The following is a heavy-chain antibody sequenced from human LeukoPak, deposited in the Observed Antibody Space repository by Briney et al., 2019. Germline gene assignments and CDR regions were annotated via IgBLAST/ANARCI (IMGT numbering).Heavy chain of an antibody. Sequence: ASVKVSFKASGYTLTSYDFNWVRQATGQRPEWMGWMSPNSGDTGYAQKFQDRVTMTRNTSISTAYMELSSLRSDDTAVYYCARGPPNWGYDYWGPGTLVTVSS. J-gene: IGHJ4*02. CDR3: ARGPPNWGYDY. D-gene: IGHD7-27*01. CDR2: MSPNSGDT. V-gene: IGHV1-8*01. CDR1: GYTLTSYD.